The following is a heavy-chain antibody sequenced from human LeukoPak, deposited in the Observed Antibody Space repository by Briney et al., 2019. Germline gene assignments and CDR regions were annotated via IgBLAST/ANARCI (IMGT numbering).Heavy chain of an antibody. D-gene: IGHD3-9*01. Sequence: PLETLSLTCTVSGGSISSGGYYWSWIRQHPGKGPECIGYIYYSGSTYYNPSLKSRVTISVDTSKNQFSLKLSSVTAADTAVYYCARGSPVLRYFDWWWFDPWGQGTLVTVSS. V-gene: IGHV4-31*03. J-gene: IGHJ5*02. CDR1: GGSISSGGYY. CDR2: IYYSGST. CDR3: ARGSPVLRYFDWWWFDP.